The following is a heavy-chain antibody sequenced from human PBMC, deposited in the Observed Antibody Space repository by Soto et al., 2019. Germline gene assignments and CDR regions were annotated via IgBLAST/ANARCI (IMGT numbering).Heavy chain of an antibody. D-gene: IGHD6-13*01. V-gene: IGHV4-59*08. CDR1: GGSISSYY. CDR3: ARRYSSSSDY. Sequence: PSETLSLTCTVSGGSISSYYWSWIRQPPGKGMELIGYIFYSGSTNYNPSLKSRVTISVDTSKNQFSLKLSSVTAADTAVYYCARRYSSSSDYWGQGTLVTGSS. CDR2: IFYSGST. J-gene: IGHJ4*02.